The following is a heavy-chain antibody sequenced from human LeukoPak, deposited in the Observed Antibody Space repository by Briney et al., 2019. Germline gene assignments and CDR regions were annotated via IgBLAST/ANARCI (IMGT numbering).Heavy chain of an antibody. Sequence: GSSVKVSCKASGYTITNNYMHWVRQAPGQGLEWMEEFNPSGTGTSYAQKFQGRITMSRDTSTSTVYMELSSLRSEDTAFYYCATDHSMANTAWWFDPWGQGTLVTVSS. J-gene: IGHJ5*02. D-gene: IGHD5-24*01. CDR3: ATDHSMANTAWWFDP. CDR1: GYTITNNY. V-gene: IGHV1-46*01. CDR2: FNPSGTGT.